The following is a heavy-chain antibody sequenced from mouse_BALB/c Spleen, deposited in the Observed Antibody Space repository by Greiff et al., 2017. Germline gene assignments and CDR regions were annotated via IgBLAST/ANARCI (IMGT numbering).Heavy chain of an antibody. CDR3: ARQRYGNYGVDY. Sequence: EVQRVESGGGLVKPGGSLKLSCAASGFAFSSYDMSWVRQTPEKRLEWVAYISSGGGSTYYPDTVKGRFTISRDNAKNTLYLQMSSLKSEDTAMYYCARQRYGNYGVDYWGQGTSVTVSS. D-gene: IGHD2-1*01. V-gene: IGHV5-12-1*01. CDR2: ISSGGGST. CDR1: GFAFSSYD. J-gene: IGHJ4*01.